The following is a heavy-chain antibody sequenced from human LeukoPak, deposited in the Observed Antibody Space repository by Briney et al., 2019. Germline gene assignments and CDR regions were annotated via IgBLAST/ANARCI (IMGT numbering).Heavy chain of an antibody. CDR3: AKDAQRGFDYSNSLEY. V-gene: IGHV3-30*02. D-gene: IGHD4-11*01. CDR1: GFIFNHHA. J-gene: IGHJ4*02. CDR2: IWRDTRNR. Sequence: GGSLRLSCAASGFIFNHHAMHWVRQAPGKGLEWVAFIWRDTRNRFYADSVRGRFTISRDDSRKTVYLQMERLTAEDTAIYYCAKDAQRGFDYSNSLEYWGQGALVTV.